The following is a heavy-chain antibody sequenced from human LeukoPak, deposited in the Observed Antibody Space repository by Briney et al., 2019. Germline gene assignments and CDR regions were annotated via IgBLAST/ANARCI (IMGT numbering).Heavy chain of an antibody. Sequence: GESLKILCWGSGYSFTSYWIGWVRQMPGKGVEWMGIIYPGDSDTRYSPSFRGQATISANKSISTAYLQWSSLKASDTAMYYCARGASHYYMDGWGKGTTVTVSS. V-gene: IGHV5-51*01. J-gene: IGHJ6*03. CDR2: IYPGDSDT. CDR3: ARGASHYYMDG. CDR1: GYSFTSYW.